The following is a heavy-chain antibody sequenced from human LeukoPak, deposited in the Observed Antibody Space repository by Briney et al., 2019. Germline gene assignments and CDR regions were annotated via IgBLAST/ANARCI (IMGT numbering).Heavy chain of an antibody. J-gene: IGHJ4*02. CDR2: INSDGSST. CDR3: ATWWEGIAAQEFIF. D-gene: IGHD6-13*01. V-gene: IGHV3-74*01. CDR1: GFTFSSYW. Sequence: PGGSLTLSCAASGFTFSSYWMHWVRHAPGKGLVWVSRINSDGSSTSYANSVKGRFTTSRDNAKNTLYLQINSLGAEDTAGYFCATWWEGIAAQEFIFWGQETLVTVSS.